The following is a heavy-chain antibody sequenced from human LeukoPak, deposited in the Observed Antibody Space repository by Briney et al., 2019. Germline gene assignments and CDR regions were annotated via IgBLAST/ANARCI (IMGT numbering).Heavy chain of an antibody. J-gene: IGHJ4*02. CDR2: IYSGGST. CDR1: EFSVGSNY. D-gene: IGHD3-9*01. CDR3: VRGADTGYSSDS. V-gene: IGHV3-66*01. Sequence: PGGSLRLSCAASEFSVGSNYMTWVRQAPGKGLEWVSLIYSGGSTYYADSVKGRFTISRDNSKNTLYLQMNSLRVEDTAVYYCVRGADTGYSSDSWGQGTLVTVSS.